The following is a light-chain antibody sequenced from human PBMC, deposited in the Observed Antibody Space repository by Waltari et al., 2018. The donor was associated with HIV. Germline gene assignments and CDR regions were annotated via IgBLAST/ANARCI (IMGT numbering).Light chain of an antibody. Sequence: QSALTQPRSVSGSPGQSVTISCTGTSSDVGGYNYDSWYQQHPGNAPKPMIYDVSKRPSGGPARFSGAKSGNTASLTISGLEAEEEADYDCCSYAGSYTWVFGGGTKLTVL. CDR3: CSYAGSYTWV. V-gene: IGLV2-11*01. CDR2: DVS. J-gene: IGLJ2*01. CDR1: SSDVGGYNY.